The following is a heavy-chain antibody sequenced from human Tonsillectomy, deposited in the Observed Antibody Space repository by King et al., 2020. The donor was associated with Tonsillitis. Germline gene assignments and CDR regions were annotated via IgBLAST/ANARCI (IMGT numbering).Heavy chain of an antibody. J-gene: IGHJ2*01. CDR3: ARALNPYWYFDL. CDR2: IHYSGST. Sequence: VQLQESGPGLVKPSETLSLTCTVSGGSIFSYYWICIRQPPWKGLDWIGFIHYSGSTNYNPSLKSRVTISADTSKNQFSLKLSSVTAADTAVYYCARALNPYWYFDLWGRGTLVTVSS. CDR1: GGSIFSYY. V-gene: IGHV4-59*08.